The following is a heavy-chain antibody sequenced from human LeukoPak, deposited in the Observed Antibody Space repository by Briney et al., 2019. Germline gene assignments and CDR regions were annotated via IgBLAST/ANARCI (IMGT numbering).Heavy chain of an antibody. Sequence: SETLSLTCTVSGGSITSHSWSWIRQPPGKGLEWIGYIYTSGSTNYNPSLKSRVTISVDTSKNQFSLKLSSVTAADTAVYYCARRAYYYDSSGYFVWFDPWGQGTLVTVSS. V-gene: IGHV4-4*09. J-gene: IGHJ5*02. CDR2: IYTSGST. CDR3: ARRAYYYDSSGYFVWFDP. D-gene: IGHD3-22*01. CDR1: GGSITSHS.